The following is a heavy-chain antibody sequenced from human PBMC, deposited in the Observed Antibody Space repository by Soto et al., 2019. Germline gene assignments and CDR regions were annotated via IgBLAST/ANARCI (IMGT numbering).Heavy chain of an antibody. V-gene: IGHV4-59*08. CDR2: IYYNGST. J-gene: IGHJ6*02. Sequence: SETLSLTCTVSGGSISSYYWSWIRQPPGKGLEWIGYIYYNGSTNYNPSLKSRVTISVDTSKNQFSLKLSSVTATDTAVYYCARQWAYYGSGSYRVMGVWGQGTTVTVSS. CDR1: GGSISSYY. CDR3: ARQWAYYGSGSYRVMGV. D-gene: IGHD3-10*01.